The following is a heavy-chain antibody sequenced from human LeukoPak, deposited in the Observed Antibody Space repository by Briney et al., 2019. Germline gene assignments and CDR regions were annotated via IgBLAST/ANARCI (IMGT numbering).Heavy chain of an antibody. CDR2: IIPIFGTA. Sequence: SVKVSCKASGGTFSSYAISWVRQAPGQGLEWMGGIIPIFGTANYAQKFQGRVTITADESTSTAYMELSSLRSEDTAVYYCAGRAPTYYYDSSGWALDPWGQGTLVTVSS. CDR3: AGRAPTYYYDSSGWALDP. J-gene: IGHJ5*02. V-gene: IGHV1-69*13. D-gene: IGHD3-22*01. CDR1: GGTFSSYA.